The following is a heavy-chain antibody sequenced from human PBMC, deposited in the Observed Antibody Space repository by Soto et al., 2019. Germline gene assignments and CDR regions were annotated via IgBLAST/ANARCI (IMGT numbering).Heavy chain of an antibody. CDR2: ISYDGSNK. D-gene: IGHD5-12*01. CDR1: GFTFSSYG. V-gene: IGHV3-30*18. CDR3: AKDRSHGYNDY. J-gene: IGHJ4*02. Sequence: GGSLRLSCAASGFTFSSYGMHWVRQAPGKGLEWVAVISYDGSNKYYADSVKGRFTISRDNSKNTLYLQMNSLRAEDAAVYYCAKDRSHGYNDYWGQGTLVTVSS.